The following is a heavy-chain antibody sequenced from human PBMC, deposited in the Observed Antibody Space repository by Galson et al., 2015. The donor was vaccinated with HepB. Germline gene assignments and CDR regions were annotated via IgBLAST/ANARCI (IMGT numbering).Heavy chain of an antibody. CDR1: GFTFGDFA. V-gene: IGHV3-49*04. D-gene: IGHD6-13*01. CDR3: TRHGPAGSRWYFYDF. CDR2: IRSKAYGETT. J-gene: IGHJ4*02. Sequence: SLRLSCATSGFTFGDFALDWVRQAPGKGLEWVGLIRSKAYGETTDYGASVKGRFTISRDDSKSTAYLQMNSLKIEDTGIYYCTRHGPAGSRWYFYDFWGQGTLVTVSS.